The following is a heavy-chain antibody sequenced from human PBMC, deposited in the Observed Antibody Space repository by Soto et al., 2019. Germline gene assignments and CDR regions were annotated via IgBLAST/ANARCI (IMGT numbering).Heavy chain of an antibody. V-gene: IGHV1-3*01. D-gene: IGHD3-16*01. CDR3: ATGRYPLYDPSFDY. CDR1: EYTFTGRT. Sequence: QVELVQSGAEVKKPGASVKVSCKGSEYTFTGRTVHWVRQAPGQRPEWMGWINVGNGDTKYSHNFLGRVTITRDTSATRAYMELSSLRSEDTATYYCATGRYPLYDPSFDYWGQGTLVTVSS. CDR2: INVGNGDT. J-gene: IGHJ4*02.